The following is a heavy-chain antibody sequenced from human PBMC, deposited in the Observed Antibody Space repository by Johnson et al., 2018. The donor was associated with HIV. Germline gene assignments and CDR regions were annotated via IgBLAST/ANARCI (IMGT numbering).Heavy chain of an antibody. V-gene: IGHV3-30*04. J-gene: IGHJ3*02. D-gene: IGHD5-18*01. Sequence: QVQLVESGGGVVQPGRSLRLSCAASGFTFSSYAMHWVRQAPGKGLEWVAVISYDGSNKYYADSVKGRFTISRDNSKNTLYLQMNSLRPKDTAVYFCARVSLAYSYGYDAFDIWGRGTMVTVSS. CDR1: GFTFSSYA. CDR3: ARVSLAYSYGYDAFDI. CDR2: ISYDGSNK.